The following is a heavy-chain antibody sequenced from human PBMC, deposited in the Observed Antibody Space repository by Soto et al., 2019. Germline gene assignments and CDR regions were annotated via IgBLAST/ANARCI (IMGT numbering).Heavy chain of an antibody. D-gene: IGHD3-22*01. J-gene: IGHJ3*01. CDR2: IYSSGST. V-gene: IGHV4-39*01. Sequence: SETLSLTCTVSGGSISSSVYYWAWIRQPPGKGLEWIGSIYSSGSTYYNPSLRSRVTISVDTSKNQFSLKLSSVTAADTAVYYCATPVSSGYQGLEVWGQGTMVTVSS. CDR3: ATPVSSGYQGLEV. CDR1: GGSISSSVYY.